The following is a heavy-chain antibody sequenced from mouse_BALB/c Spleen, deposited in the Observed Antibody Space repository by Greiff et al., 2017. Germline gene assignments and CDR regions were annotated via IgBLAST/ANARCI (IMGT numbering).Heavy chain of an antibody. J-gene: IGHJ4*01. V-gene: IGHV1S81*02. Sequence: QVHVKQSGAELVKPGASVKLSCKASGYTFTSYYMYWVKQRPGQGLEWIGEINPSNGGTNFNEKFKSKATLTVDKSSSTAYMQLSSLTSEDSAVYYCTRGGGLRRAMDYWGQGTSVTVSS. CDR2: INPSNGGT. CDR3: TRGGGLRRAMDY. CDR1: GYTFTSYY. D-gene: IGHD2-4*01.